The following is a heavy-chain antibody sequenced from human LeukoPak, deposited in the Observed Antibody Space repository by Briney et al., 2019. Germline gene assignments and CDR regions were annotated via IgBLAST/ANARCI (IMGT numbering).Heavy chain of an antibody. V-gene: IGHV4-38-2*01. D-gene: IGHD3-16*01. CDR2: IYRSGST. CDR3: ARADVWGQGFDY. Sequence: PSETLSLTCAVSGYSISSGYYWGWIRQPPGKGLEWIGSIYRSGSTYYNPSLKSRVTISVDTSKNQFSLKLSSVTAADTAVYYCARADVWGQGFDYWGQGTLVTVSS. CDR1: GYSISSGYY. J-gene: IGHJ4*02.